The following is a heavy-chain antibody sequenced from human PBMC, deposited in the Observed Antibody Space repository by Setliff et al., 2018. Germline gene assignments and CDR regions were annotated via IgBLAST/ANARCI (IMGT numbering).Heavy chain of an antibody. J-gene: IGHJ4*02. CDR2: LFPGDSDT. CDR3: ATNGASGSYYHFGS. Sequence: GESLKISCKTSGYEFTNYWIARVRQTPGKGLEWMGSLFPGDSDTKYSPSFQGQVTISVDTSTTTAYLQWDSLQASDSAIYYCATNGASGSYYHFGSWGQGALVTVSS. D-gene: IGHD3-10*01. CDR1: GYEFTNYW. V-gene: IGHV5-51*01.